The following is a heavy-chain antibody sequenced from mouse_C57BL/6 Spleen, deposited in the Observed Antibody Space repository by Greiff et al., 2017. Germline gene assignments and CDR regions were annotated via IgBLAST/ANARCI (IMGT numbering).Heavy chain of an antibody. Sequence: VQLQQSGAELVRPGASVQLSCTASGFNIKDDYMHWVKQRPEQGLEWIGWIDPENGDTEYASKFQGKATITADTSSNTAYLQLSSLTSEDTAVYYCTTLYYGSLYYAMDYWGQGTSVTVSS. J-gene: IGHJ4*01. D-gene: IGHD1-1*01. CDR2: IDPENGDT. CDR3: TTLYYGSLYYAMDY. CDR1: GFNIKDDY. V-gene: IGHV14-4*01.